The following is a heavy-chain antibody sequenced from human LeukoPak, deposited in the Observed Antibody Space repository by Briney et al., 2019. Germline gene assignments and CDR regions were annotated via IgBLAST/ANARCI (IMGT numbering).Heavy chain of an antibody. V-gene: IGHV4-61*02. CDR3: ASTTIAAAGSIDY. CDR2: IYTSGST. D-gene: IGHD6-13*01. J-gene: IGHJ4*02. Sequence: SQTLSLTCTVSGGSISSGSYYWSWIRQPAGKGLEWIGRIYTSGSTNYNPSLKSRVTISVDTSKNQFSLELSSVTAADTAVYYCASTTIAAAGSIDYWGQGTLVTVSS. CDR1: GGSISSGSYY.